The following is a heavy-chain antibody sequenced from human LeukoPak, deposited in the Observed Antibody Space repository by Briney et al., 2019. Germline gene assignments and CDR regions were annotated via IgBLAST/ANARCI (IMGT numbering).Heavy chain of an antibody. D-gene: IGHD6-19*01. CDR1: GGSIGSSSYY. CDR3: ARRRAVAAHRGPFDY. J-gene: IGHJ4*02. CDR2: IYYSGST. V-gene: IGHV4-39*01. Sequence: PSETLSLTCTVSGGSIGSSSYYWGWIRQPPGKGLEWIGSIYYSGSTYYNPSLKSRVTISVDTSKNQFSLKLSSVTAADTAVYYCARRRAVAAHRGPFDYWGPGTLVTVSS.